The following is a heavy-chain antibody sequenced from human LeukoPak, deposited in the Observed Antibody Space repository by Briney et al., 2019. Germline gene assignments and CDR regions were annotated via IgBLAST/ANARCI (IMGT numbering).Heavy chain of an antibody. Sequence: PGGSLRLSCAASGFTFDDYAMHWVRQAPGKGLEWVSGISWNSGSIGYADSVKGRFTISRDNAKNSLYLLMNSLRAEDMALYYCAKDIMSSSWLVGAFDIWGQGTMVTVSS. CDR2: ISWNSGSI. J-gene: IGHJ3*02. CDR3: AKDIMSSSWLVGAFDI. CDR1: GFTFDDYA. D-gene: IGHD6-6*01. V-gene: IGHV3-9*03.